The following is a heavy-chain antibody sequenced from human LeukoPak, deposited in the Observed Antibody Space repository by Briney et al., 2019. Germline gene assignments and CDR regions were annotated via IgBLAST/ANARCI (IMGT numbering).Heavy chain of an antibody. CDR1: GFTFSTSW. Sequence: GGSLRLSCAASGFTFSTSWMSWVRQSPGKGLEWAANMSPDGSVKNYVDPMKGRFTISRDNAKNSLYLEMNRLRAEDTAIYYCARDPAYGAVDYWGQGTLVTVSS. D-gene: IGHD4-17*01. CDR2: MSPDGSVK. CDR3: ARDPAYGAVDY. V-gene: IGHV3-7*01. J-gene: IGHJ4*02.